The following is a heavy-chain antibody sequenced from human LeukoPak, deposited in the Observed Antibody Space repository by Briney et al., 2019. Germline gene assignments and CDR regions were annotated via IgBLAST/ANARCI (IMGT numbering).Heavy chain of an antibody. CDR3: ARGSSNNYYYYMDV. CDR2: IYTSGST. Sequence: LSETLSLTCTVSGGSISSGSYYWSWIRQPAGKGLEWIGRIYTSGSTNYNPSLKSRVTISVDTSKNQFSLRLSSVTAADTAVYYCARGSSNNYYYYMDVWGKGTTVTVSS. D-gene: IGHD2-2*01. J-gene: IGHJ6*03. V-gene: IGHV4-61*02. CDR1: GGSISSGSYY.